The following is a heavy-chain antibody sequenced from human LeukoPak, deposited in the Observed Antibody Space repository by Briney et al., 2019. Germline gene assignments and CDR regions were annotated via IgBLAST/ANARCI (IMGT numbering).Heavy chain of an antibody. J-gene: IGHJ4*02. CDR3: ARALARAMIEGDY. Sequence: ASVKVSCKASGYTFTGYYLHWVRLAPGQGLEWMGWINPNSGGTNYAQKFQGRVTMTRDTSISTAYMELSRLRSDDTAVYYCARALARAMIEGDYWGQGTLVTVSS. V-gene: IGHV1-2*02. CDR2: INPNSGGT. CDR1: GYTFTGYY. D-gene: IGHD3-22*01.